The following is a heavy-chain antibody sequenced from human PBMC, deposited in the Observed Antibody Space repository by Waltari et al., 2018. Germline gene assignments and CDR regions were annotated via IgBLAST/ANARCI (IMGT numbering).Heavy chain of an antibody. V-gene: IGHV1-8*03. Sequence: QVQLVQSGAEVKKPGASVKVSCKASGYTFTSYDINWVRQATGQGLEWMGWLNPYSCNKAYAQKFQGRVTITRNASISTAYMELSSLRAEDTAVYYCASDYGDLPLGYWGQGTLVTVSS. CDR3: ASDYGDLPLGY. J-gene: IGHJ4*02. D-gene: IGHD4-17*01. CDR1: GYTFTSYD. CDR2: LNPYSCNK.